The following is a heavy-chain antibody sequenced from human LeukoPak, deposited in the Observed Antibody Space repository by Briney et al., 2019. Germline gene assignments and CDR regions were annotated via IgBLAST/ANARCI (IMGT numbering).Heavy chain of an antibody. J-gene: IGHJ4*02. CDR2: ISSSSSYI. D-gene: IGHD4-11*01. V-gene: IGHV3-21*01. CDR1: GFTFSSYS. Sequence: GGSLRLSCAASGFTFSSYSMNWVRQAPGKGLEWVSSISSSSSYISYADSVKGRFTISRDNAKNSLYLQMNSLRAEDTAVYYCARGGDYRFFYFDYWGQGTLVTVSS. CDR3: ARGGDYRFFYFDY.